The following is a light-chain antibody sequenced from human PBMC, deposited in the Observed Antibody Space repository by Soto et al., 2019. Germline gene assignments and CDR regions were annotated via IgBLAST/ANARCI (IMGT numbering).Light chain of an antibody. V-gene: IGLV1-40*01. CDR1: SSNIGAGYD. CDR3: QSYDSSGV. Sequence: QSVLTQPPSVSGAPGQRVTISCTGSSSNIGAGYDVHWYQQLPGTAPKLLIYGNSNRPSGVPDRFSGSKSGTSASLAITGLQAEDEADYYCQSYDSSGVFGTGTKVPVL. CDR2: GNS. J-gene: IGLJ1*01.